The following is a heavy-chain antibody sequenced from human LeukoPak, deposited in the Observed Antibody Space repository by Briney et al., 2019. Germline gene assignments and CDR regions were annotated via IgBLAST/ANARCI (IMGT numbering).Heavy chain of an antibody. Sequence: GGSLRLSCAASGFTFSSCAMSWVCQAPGKGLEWVSAISGSGGSTYYADSVKGRFTISRDNSKNTLYLQMNSLRVEDTAVYYCAKSGSYYYDSSGLDYWGQGTLVTVSS. V-gene: IGHV3-23*01. CDR2: ISGSGGST. D-gene: IGHD3-22*01. CDR3: AKSGSYYYDSSGLDY. J-gene: IGHJ4*02. CDR1: GFTFSSCA.